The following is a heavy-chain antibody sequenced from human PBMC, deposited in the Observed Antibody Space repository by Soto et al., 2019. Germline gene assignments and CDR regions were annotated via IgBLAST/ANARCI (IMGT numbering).Heavy chain of an antibody. CDR3: AKASVVPAATRGRYYFDY. J-gene: IGHJ4*02. CDR2: ISGSGGST. V-gene: IGHV3-23*01. D-gene: IGHD2-2*01. CDR1: GFTFSSYA. Sequence: VQLLESGGGLVQPGGSLRLSCAASGFTFSSYAMSWVRQAPGKGLEWVSAISGSGGSTYYADSVKGRFTISRDNSKNTLYLQMNSLRAEDTAVYYCAKASVVPAATRGRYYFDYWGQGTLVTVSS.